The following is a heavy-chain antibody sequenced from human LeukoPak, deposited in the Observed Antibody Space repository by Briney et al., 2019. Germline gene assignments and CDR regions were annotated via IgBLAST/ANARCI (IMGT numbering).Heavy chain of an antibody. CDR2: ISSNGGST. Sequence: GGSLRLSCSASGFTFSSYAMHWVRQAPGKGLEYVSAISSNGGSTHYADSVKGRFTISRDNSKNTLYLQMSSLRAEDTAVYYCVNPKIAAKYYFDYWGQGTLVTVSS. CDR1: GFTFSSYA. V-gene: IGHV3-64D*06. CDR3: VNPKIAAKYYFDY. J-gene: IGHJ4*02. D-gene: IGHD6-13*01.